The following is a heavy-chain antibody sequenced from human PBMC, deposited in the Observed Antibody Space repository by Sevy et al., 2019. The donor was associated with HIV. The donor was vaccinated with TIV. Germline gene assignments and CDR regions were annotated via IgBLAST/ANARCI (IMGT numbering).Heavy chain of an antibody. J-gene: IGHJ5*02. CDR2: ISDDGIGT. Sequence: GESLKISCAASGFSFNSYWMHWVRQAPGKGLEWVSHISDDGIGTTYADSVKGRFTISRDNAKNTLYLQMNSLRAEDTAVYYCHAASQGSWGQGTLVTVSS. D-gene: IGHD6-25*01. CDR3: HAASQGS. V-gene: IGHV3-74*01. CDR1: GFSFNSYW.